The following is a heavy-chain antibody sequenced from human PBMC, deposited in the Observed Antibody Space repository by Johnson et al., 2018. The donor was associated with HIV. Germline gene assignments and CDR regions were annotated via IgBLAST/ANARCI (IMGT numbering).Heavy chain of an antibody. CDR1: GFTFDDYG. Sequence: VQLVESGGGVVRPGGSLRLSCAASGFTFDDYGMSWVRQAPGKGLVWVSGINWNGGSTGSADSVKGRFPITRDNAKNSLYLQMNSLRAEDTAVSYCAREGSSSRAFDIWGQGTMVTVSS. J-gene: IGHJ3*02. V-gene: IGHV3-20*04. CDR3: AREGSSSRAFDI. D-gene: IGHD6-6*01. CDR2: INWNGGST.